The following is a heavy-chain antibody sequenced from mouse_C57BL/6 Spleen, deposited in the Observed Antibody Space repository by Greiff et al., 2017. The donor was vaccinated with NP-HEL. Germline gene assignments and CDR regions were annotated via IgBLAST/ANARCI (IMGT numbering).Heavy chain of an antibody. CDR2: IHPSDSDT. V-gene: IGHV1-74*01. CDR1: GYTFTSYW. D-gene: IGHD2-2*01. J-gene: IGHJ3*01. CDR3: AIDGVIGYDTLFAY. Sequence: QVQLKQPGAELVKPGASVKVSCKASGYTFTSYWMHWVKQRPGQGLEWIGRIHPSDSDTNYNQKFKGKATLTVDKSSSTAYMQLSSLTSEDSAVYYCAIDGVIGYDTLFAYWGQGTLVTVSA.